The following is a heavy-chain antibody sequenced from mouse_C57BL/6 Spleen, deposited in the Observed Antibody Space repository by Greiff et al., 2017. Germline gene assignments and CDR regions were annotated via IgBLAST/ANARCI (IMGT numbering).Heavy chain of an antibody. J-gene: IGHJ3*01. D-gene: IGHD2-4*01. CDR2: INPSNGGT. Sequence: QVQLQQSGPELVKPGASVKISCKASGYAFSSSWMNWVKQRPGQGLEWIGNINPSNGGTNYNEKFKSKATLTVDKSSSTAYMQLSSLTSEDSAVYYCARGDYDWWFAYWGQGTLVTVAA. CDR1: GYAFSSSW. CDR3: ARGDYDWWFAY. V-gene: IGHV1-53*01.